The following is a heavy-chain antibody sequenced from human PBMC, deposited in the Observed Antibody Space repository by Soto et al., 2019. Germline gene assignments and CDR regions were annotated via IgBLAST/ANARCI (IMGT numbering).Heavy chain of an antibody. V-gene: IGHV3-23*01. CDR1: GFTFSSYA. J-gene: IGHJ5*02. Sequence: PGGSLRLSCAASGFTFSSYAMSWVRQAPGKGLEWVSAISGSGGSTYYVDSVKGRFAISRDNSKNTLYLQMNSLRAEDTAVYYCAKDPTTVTDNWFDPWGQGTLVTVSS. CDR2: ISGSGGST. CDR3: AKDPTTVTDNWFDP. D-gene: IGHD4-4*01.